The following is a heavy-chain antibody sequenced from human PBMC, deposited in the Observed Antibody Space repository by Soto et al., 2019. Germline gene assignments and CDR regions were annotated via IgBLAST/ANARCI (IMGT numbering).Heavy chain of an antibody. CDR1: GFNLNTYG. CDR3: VRDLVLMADY. CDR2: ILYDGSKK. J-gene: IGHJ4*02. D-gene: IGHD2-8*01. Sequence: PXGSLRLSCVSSGFNLNTYGIYWVRQAPGKGLQWVAQILYDGSKKHYADSVRGRFTITRDNSKNTVYLQIDSLRVDDTAMYYCVRDLVLMADYWGQGTLVTVSS. V-gene: IGHV3-30*03.